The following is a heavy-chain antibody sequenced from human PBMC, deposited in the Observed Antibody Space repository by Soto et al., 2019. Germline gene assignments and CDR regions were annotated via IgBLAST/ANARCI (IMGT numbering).Heavy chain of an antibody. V-gene: IGHV4-39*01. J-gene: IGHJ4*02. CDR2: IYYSGTT. CDR1: GGSISSRSYY. CDR3: ARHKDTSSRYLLPDY. D-gene: IGHD6-13*01. Sequence: SETLSLTCTVSGGSISSRSYYWGWIRQPPGKGLEWIGSIYYSGTTYYNPSLKSRVTISVDTSKNQFSLKVSSVTATDTAVYYCARHKDTSSRYLLPDYWGQRTLVTVSS.